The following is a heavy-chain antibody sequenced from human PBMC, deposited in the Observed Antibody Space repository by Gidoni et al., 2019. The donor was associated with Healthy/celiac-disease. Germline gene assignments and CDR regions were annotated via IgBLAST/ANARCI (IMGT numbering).Heavy chain of an antibody. Sequence: QLQLQESGPGLVKPSETLSLTCTVAGGSISSSSYYWGWIRQPPGKGLEWIGSIYYSGSTYYNPSLKSRVTISVDTSKNQFSLKLSSVTAADTAVYYCARQNRNDYSGEIDYWGQGTLVTVSS. J-gene: IGHJ4*02. CDR1: GGSISSSSYY. V-gene: IGHV4-39*01. CDR3: ARQNRNDYSGEIDY. D-gene: IGHD1-26*01. CDR2: IYYSGST.